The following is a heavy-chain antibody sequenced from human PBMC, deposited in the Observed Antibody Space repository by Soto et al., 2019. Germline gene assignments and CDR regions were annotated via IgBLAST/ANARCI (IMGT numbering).Heavy chain of an antibody. V-gene: IGHV3-11*01. J-gene: IGHJ4*02. CDR3: ARDRGYYDSSRYFDY. CDR1: GFTFSDYY. D-gene: IGHD3-22*01. CDR2: ISSSDNII. Sequence: QVQLVESGGGLVKPGGSLRLSCAASGFTFSDYYMSWIRQAPGKGLEWVSYISSSDNIIYYADSVKGRFTISRDNAKNSLYLQMNSLRAEDTAVYYCARDRGYYDSSRYFDYWGQGHLVTVSS.